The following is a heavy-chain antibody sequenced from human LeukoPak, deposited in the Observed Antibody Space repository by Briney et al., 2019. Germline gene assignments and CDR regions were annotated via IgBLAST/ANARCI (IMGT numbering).Heavy chain of an antibody. CDR1: GYTFTSYG. V-gene: IGHV1-69*13. CDR2: IIPIFGTA. Sequence: ASVKVSCKASGYTFTSYGISWVRQAPGQGLEWMGGIIPIFGTANYAQKFQGRVTITADESTSTAYMELSSLRSEDTAVYYCARGVVIDAFDIWGQGTMVTVSS. D-gene: IGHD2-21*01. J-gene: IGHJ3*02. CDR3: ARGVVIDAFDI.